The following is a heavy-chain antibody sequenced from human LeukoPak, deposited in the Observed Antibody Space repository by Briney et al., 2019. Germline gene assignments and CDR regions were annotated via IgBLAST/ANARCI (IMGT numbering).Heavy chain of an antibody. CDR1: GVTFSSYS. J-gene: IGHJ5*02. Sequence: PGGSLRLSCAASGVTFSSYSMNWVRQAPGEGLEWVSSISSSSSYIYYADSVKGRFTISRDNAKNALYLQMNSLRAEDTAVYYCARVTGYSSGWYRFDPWGQGTLVTVSS. CDR2: ISSSSSYI. CDR3: ARVTGYSSGWYRFDP. D-gene: IGHD6-19*01. V-gene: IGHV3-21*01.